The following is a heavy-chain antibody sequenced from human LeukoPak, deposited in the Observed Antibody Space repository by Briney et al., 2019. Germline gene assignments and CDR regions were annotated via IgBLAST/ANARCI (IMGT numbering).Heavy chain of an antibody. CDR3: ARGWTGDPAPYYFDY. CDR2: INWNGGST. V-gene: IGHV3-20*04. J-gene: IGHJ4*02. CDR1: GFTFDDYG. Sequence: PGGSLRLSCAASGFTFDDYGMNWVRQGPGKGLEWVSSINWNGGSTGYADSVKGRFTISRDNAKNSLYLQMNSLGAEDTALYYCARGWTGDPAPYYFDYWGQGTLVTVSS. D-gene: IGHD2-15*01.